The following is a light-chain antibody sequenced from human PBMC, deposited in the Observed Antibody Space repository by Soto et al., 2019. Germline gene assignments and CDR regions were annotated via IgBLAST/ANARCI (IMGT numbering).Light chain of an antibody. CDR1: QDIAIY. CDR2: AAS. V-gene: IGKV1-9*01. Sequence: IQLTQSPSSLSGSLPERVTIXRRASQDIAIYLAWYQQKPGEAPKLLIYAASTLYGGVPSRFSGSGSGTDFALTITSLQAEDFATYYCQQLRMYPSTFGGGTKVDIK. J-gene: IGKJ4*01. CDR3: QQLRMYPST.